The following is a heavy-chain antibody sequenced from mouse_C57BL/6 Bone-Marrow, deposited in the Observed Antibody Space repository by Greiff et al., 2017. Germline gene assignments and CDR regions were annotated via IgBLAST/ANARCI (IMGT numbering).Heavy chain of an antibody. D-gene: IGHD2-2*01. V-gene: IGHV1-55*01. CDR2: IYLGSGST. Sequence: QVQLQQPGAELVKPGASVTMSCKASGYTFTSYWITWVKQRPGQGLEWIGDIYLGSGSTNYNEKFKSKSTVNVDTSSSTAYMQLTTLTSEDSADYYCAKSGYYGYDGAYWGQGTLVTVSA. CDR1: GYTFTSYW. CDR3: AKSGYYGYDGAY. J-gene: IGHJ3*01.